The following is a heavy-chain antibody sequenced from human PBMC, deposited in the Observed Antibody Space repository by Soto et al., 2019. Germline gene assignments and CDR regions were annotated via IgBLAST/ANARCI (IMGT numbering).Heavy chain of an antibody. CDR3: ATDAGGSPFDY. CDR1: GFAFSTYG. J-gene: IGHJ4*02. V-gene: IGHV3-33*01. CDR2: IWSNGNTK. Sequence: GGSLRLSCAASGFAFSTYGMHWVRQAPGKGLEWVAVIWSNGNTKDYADSLKGRFTISRDNSKNTLYLQMNSLRADDTAVYYCATDAGGSPFDYWGQGTLVTVSS. D-gene: IGHD3-10*01.